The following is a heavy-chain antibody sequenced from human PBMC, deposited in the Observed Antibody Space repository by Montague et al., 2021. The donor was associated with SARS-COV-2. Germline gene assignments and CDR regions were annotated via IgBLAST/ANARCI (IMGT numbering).Heavy chain of an antibody. CDR3: ARLGAGVVRSPILGVVPYSSYCDMDV. CDR2: IHHGGST. CDR1: GGSFSTYS. Sequence: SQTLSLTCAVHGGSFSTYSWNWIRQPPGKGLEWIGEIHHGGSTNYNPSLKSRVTISADTSKNQFSLKLTSVAAADTAVYYCARLGAGVVRSPILGVVPYSSYCDMDVWGKGTTVTVSS. J-gene: IGHJ6*03. V-gene: IGHV4-34*01. D-gene: IGHD2-15*01.